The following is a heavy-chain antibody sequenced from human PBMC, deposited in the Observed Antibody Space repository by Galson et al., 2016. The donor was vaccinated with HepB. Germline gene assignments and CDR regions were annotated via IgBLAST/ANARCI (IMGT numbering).Heavy chain of an antibody. Sequence: ETLSLTCAVFGESFSGYYWSWVRQPPGKGLEWIGEINHSGDTTYNPSLKTRVTISIDKSEDQFSPKLSSVTAADTAVYYCARGEIASRLDYWGPGSLVTVSS. D-gene: IGHD6-6*01. J-gene: IGHJ4*02. V-gene: IGHV4-34*01. CDR1: GESFSGYY. CDR3: ARGEIASRLDY. CDR2: INHSGDT.